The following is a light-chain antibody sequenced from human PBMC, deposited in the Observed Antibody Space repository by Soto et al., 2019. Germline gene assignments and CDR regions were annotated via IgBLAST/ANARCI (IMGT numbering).Light chain of an antibody. CDR1: QSVSSN. CDR2: GAS. CDR3: QQHNNWPPLT. J-gene: IGKJ4*01. V-gene: IGKV3-15*01. Sequence: EIVMTQSPATLSVSPGERATLSCRASQSVSSNLARYEQKPGQAPRILIYGASTRATGIPARFSGSGSGTEFTLTISSLQSEDFAVYYCQQHNNWPPLTFGGGTKVEIK.